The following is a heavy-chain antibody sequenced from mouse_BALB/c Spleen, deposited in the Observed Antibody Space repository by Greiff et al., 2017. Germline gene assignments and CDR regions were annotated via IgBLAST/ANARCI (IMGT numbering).Heavy chain of an antibody. J-gene: IGHJ3*01. CDR3: AREGGSSYWFAY. D-gene: IGHD1-1*01. V-gene: IGHV14-1*02. CDR1: GFNIKDYY. Sequence: EVKLMESGAELVRPGALVKLSCKASGFNIKDYYMHWVKQRPEQGLEWIGWIDPENGNTIYDPKFQGKASITADTSSNTAYLQLSSLTSEDTAVYYCAREGGSSYWFAYWGQGTLVTVSA. CDR2: IDPENGNT.